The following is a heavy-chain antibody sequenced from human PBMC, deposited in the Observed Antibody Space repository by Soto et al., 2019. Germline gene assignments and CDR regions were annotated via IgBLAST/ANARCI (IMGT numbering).Heavy chain of an antibody. CDR1: GGTFSSYA. D-gene: IGHD3-16*02. CDR3: ARDRHMITFGGVIADAFDI. Sequence: QVQLVQSGAEVKKPGSSVKVSCKASGGTFSSYAISWVRQAPGHGLEWMGGIIPIFGTANYAQKFQGRVTITADDSTSTAYMELSSLRSEDTAVYYCARDRHMITFGGVIADAFDIWGQGTMVTVSS. V-gene: IGHV1-69*12. J-gene: IGHJ3*02. CDR2: IIPIFGTA.